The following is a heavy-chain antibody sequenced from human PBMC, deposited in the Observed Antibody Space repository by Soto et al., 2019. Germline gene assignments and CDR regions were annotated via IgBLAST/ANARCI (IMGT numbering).Heavy chain of an antibody. D-gene: IGHD3-3*01. CDR1: GGSISSGDYY. CDR3: ARSITIFGVVILDYFDY. V-gene: IGHV4-30-4*01. Sequence: SETRSITCTVSGGSISSGDYYWSWIRQPPGKGLEWIGYIYYSGSTYYNPSLKSRVTISVDTSKKQFSLKLRSVTAADTAVYYCARSITIFGVVILDYFDYWGQGTLVTVSS. CDR2: IYYSGST. J-gene: IGHJ4*02.